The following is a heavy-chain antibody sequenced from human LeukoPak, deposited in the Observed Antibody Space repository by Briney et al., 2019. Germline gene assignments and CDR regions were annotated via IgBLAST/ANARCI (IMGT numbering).Heavy chain of an antibody. CDR2: IGVSGGST. J-gene: IGHJ4*02. CDR1: GLTFSEYA. D-gene: IGHD3-10*01. CDR3: AKPDRITMVRGVIIYPDY. V-gene: IGHV3-23*01. Sequence: PGGSLRLSCAASGLTFSEYAMSWVRQVPGMGLEWVSTIGVSGGSTNYADSVRGRFTISRDNSKNTLYLQINSLRADDTAVYYCAKPDRITMVRGVIIYPDYWGQGTLVTVSS.